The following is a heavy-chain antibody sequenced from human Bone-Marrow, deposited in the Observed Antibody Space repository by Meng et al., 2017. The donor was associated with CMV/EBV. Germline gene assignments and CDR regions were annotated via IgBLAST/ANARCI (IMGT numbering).Heavy chain of an antibody. V-gene: IGHV4-34*01. Sequence: GSLRLSCAASGFTFSSYWMSWIRQPPGKGLEWIGEINHSGSTNYNPSLKSRVTISVDTSKNQFSLKLSSVTAADTAVYYCARVRIAAALARGYGMDVWGQGTTVTVSS. CDR3: ARVRIAAALARGYGMDV. D-gene: IGHD6-6*01. CDR2: INHSGST. J-gene: IGHJ6*02. CDR1: GFTFSSYW.